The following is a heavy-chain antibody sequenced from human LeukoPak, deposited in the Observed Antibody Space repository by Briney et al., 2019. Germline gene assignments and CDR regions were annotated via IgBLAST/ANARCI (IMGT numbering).Heavy chain of an antibody. Sequence: SETLSLTCTVSGGSISSSSYYWGWIRQPPGKGLEWIGSIYYSGSTYYNPSLKSRVTISVNTSKNQFSLKLSSVTAADTAVYYCARLIQTYYYGSGSYLYWFGPWGQGTLVTVSS. J-gene: IGHJ5*02. CDR1: GGSISSSSYY. D-gene: IGHD3-10*01. CDR2: IYYSGST. CDR3: ARLIQTYYYGSGSYLYWFGP. V-gene: IGHV4-39*01.